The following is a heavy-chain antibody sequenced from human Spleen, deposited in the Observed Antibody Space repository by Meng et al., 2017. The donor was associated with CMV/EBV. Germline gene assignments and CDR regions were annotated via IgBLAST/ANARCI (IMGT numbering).Heavy chain of an antibody. V-gene: IGHV1-8*03. CDR2: INTNSGNT. CDR1: GYTITGYD. J-gene: IGHJ5*02. CDR3: ARDSNYVWFDP. D-gene: IGHD4-11*01. Sequence: VSCTASGYTITGYDINWGRQATGQGLEWMGWINTNSGNTGYTQRYQGRLTITRNISINTAYMELSSLRSEDTAVYYCARDSNYVWFDPWGQGTLVT.